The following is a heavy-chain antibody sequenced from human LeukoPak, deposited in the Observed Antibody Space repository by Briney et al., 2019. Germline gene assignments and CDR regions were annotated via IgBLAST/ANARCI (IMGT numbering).Heavy chain of an antibody. V-gene: IGHV5-51*01. J-gene: IGHJ3*02. CDR2: IYPGDSDT. CDR1: GYTFTSYW. CDR3: ARRYYYDSSGSPRPAFDI. D-gene: IGHD3-22*01. Sequence: GESLKISCKASGYTFTSYWIGWVRQMPGKGLEWMGTIYPGDSDTRYSPSFQGQVTISADKSISTAYLQWSSLKASDTAMYYCARRYYYDSSGSPRPAFDIWGQGTMVTVSS.